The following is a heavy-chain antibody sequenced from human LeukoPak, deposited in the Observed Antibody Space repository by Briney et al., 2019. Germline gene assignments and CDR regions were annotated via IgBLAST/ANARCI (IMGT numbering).Heavy chain of an antibody. CDR1: GDTFTSYG. CDR2: ISAYNGNT. J-gene: IGHJ5*02. CDR3: ARRISSSWYGGWFDP. D-gene: IGHD6-13*01. V-gene: IGHV1-18*01. Sequence: ASVNVSCKASGDTFTSYGISWVRQAPGQGLEWMGWISAYNGNTNYAQKLQGRVTMTTDTSTSTAYMELRSLRSDDTAVYCCARRISSSWYGGWFDPWGQGTLVTVSS.